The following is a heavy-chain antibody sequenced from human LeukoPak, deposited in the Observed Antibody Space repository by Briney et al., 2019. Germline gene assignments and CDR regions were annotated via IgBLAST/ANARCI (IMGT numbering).Heavy chain of an antibody. J-gene: IGHJ4*02. V-gene: IGHV4-4*02. D-gene: IGHD3-22*01. CDR2: IYHSGST. Sequence: KTSGTLSLTCAVSGGSMSSSNWWSWVRQPPGKGQEWIGEIYHSGSTNYSPSLKSRVTISVDKSKNQFSLKLSSVTAADTAVYYCARAVYYYDSSGYSDYWGQGTLVTVSS. CDR3: ARAVYYYDSSGYSDY. CDR1: GGSMSSSNW.